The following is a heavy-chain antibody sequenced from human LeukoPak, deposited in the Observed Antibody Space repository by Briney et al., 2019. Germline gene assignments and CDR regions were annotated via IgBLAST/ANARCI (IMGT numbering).Heavy chain of an antibody. J-gene: IGHJ5*02. CDR2: FDPEDGET. CDR3: ASYSSSWYRGFDP. D-gene: IGHD6-13*01. CDR1: GYTFTGYY. V-gene: IGHV1-24*01. Sequence: ASVKVSCKASGYTFTGYYMHWVRQAPGKGLEWMGGFDPEDGETIYAQKFQGRVTMTEDTSTDTAYMELSSLRSEDTAVYYCASYSSSWYRGFDPWGQGTLVTVSS.